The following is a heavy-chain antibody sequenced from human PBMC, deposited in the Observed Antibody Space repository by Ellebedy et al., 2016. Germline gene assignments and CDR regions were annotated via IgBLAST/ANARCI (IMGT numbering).Heavy chain of an antibody. CDR2: ISAYNGNT. CDR3: ARDPVYHDTPSFDY. CDR1: GYTFSSYG. D-gene: IGHD3-22*01. Sequence: ASVKVSCKASGYTFSSYGFIWVRQAPGQGLEWMGWISAYNGNTNYAQKLQGRVTMTTDTSTSTAYMELRSLRPDDTAVYYCARDPVYHDTPSFDYWGQGTLVTVSS. J-gene: IGHJ4*02. V-gene: IGHV1-18*01.